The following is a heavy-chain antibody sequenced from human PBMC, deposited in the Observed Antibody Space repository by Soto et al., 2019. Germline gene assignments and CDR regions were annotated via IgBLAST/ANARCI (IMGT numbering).Heavy chain of an antibody. Sequence: NPSETLSLTCAVYGGSFSGYYWSWIRQPPGKGLEWIGEINHSGSTNYNPSLKSRVTISVDTSKNQFSLKLSSVTAADTAVYYCARHTSCLYYFDYWGQGTLVTVSS. CDR1: GGSFSGYY. V-gene: IGHV4-34*01. J-gene: IGHJ4*02. CDR3: ARHTSCLYYFDY. CDR2: INHSGST. D-gene: IGHD2-2*01.